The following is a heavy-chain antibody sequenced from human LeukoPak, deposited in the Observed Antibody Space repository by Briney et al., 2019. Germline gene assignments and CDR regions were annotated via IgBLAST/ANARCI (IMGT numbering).Heavy chain of an antibody. CDR3: ARTGDYYDSSGYLLNFDY. CDR1: GYTFTSYG. Sequence: ASVKVSCKASGYTFTSYGISWVRQAPGQGLEWMGWISAYNGNTNYAQKLQGRVTMTTDTSTSTAHMELSSLRSEDTAVYYCARTGDYYDSSGYLLNFDYWGQGTLVTVSS. J-gene: IGHJ4*02. CDR2: ISAYNGNT. V-gene: IGHV1-18*01. D-gene: IGHD3-22*01.